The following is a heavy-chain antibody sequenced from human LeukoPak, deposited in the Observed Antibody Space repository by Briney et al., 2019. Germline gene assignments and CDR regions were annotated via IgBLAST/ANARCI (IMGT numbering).Heavy chain of an antibody. Sequence: PGGSLRLSCAASGFTFSNYAMTWVRQAPGKGLEWVSLVCSRGDNTYYADSVKGRFTISRDNSKYTLSLQMNSLRAEDTAVYYCAKDVRVGGGGMDVWGQGTPVTVSS. CDR3: AKDVRVGGGGMDV. CDR1: GFTFSNYA. CDR2: VCSRGDNT. V-gene: IGHV3-23*01. D-gene: IGHD1-26*01. J-gene: IGHJ6*02.